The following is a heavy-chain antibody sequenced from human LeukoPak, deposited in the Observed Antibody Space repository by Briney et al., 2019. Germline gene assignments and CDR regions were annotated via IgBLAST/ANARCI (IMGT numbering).Heavy chain of an antibody. Sequence: GGSLRLSCAASGFTFSSYWMHWVRQAPGKGLVWVSRVNSDGSSTSYADSVKGRFTISRDNAKNTLYLQMNSLRAEDTAVYYCASAYCSSTSCYPTWGQGTLVTVSS. J-gene: IGHJ5*02. CDR1: GFTFSSYW. CDR2: VNSDGSST. D-gene: IGHD2-2*01. V-gene: IGHV3-74*01. CDR3: ASAYCSSTSCYPT.